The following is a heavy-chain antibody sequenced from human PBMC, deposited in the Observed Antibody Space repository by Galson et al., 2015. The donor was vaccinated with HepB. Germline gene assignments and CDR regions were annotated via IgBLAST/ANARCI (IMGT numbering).Heavy chain of an antibody. CDR3: ARGLLRGMYNWFDP. J-gene: IGHJ5*02. V-gene: IGHV1-2*02. CDR2: INPNSGGT. CDR1: GYTFTGYY. D-gene: IGHD3-22*01. Sequence: SVKVSCKASGYTFTGYYMHWVRQAPGQGLEWMGWINPNSGGTNYAQKFQGRVTMTRDTSISTAYMELSRLRSDDTAVYYCARGLLRGMYNWFDPWGQGTLVTVSS.